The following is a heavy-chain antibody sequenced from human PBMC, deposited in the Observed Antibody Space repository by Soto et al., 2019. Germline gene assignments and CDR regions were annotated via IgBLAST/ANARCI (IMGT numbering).Heavy chain of an antibody. J-gene: IGHJ4*02. CDR2: ISDSGST. Sequence: GGSLRLSCTASGFTFSRYAMSWVRQAPGKGLEWVSTISDSGSTYYAESVKGRLTISRDNSKHTLYLQMNSLRAEDTAVYYCAKGGLVYCSTTSCSFHFDYRGLGVLVTVFS. CDR3: AKGGLVYCSTTSCSFHFDY. V-gene: IGHV3-23*01. CDR1: GFTFSRYA. D-gene: IGHD2-2*01.